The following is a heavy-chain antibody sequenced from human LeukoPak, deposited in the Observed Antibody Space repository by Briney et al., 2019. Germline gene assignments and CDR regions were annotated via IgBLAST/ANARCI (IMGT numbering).Heavy chain of an antibody. D-gene: IGHD3-10*01. V-gene: IGHV4-39*07. CDR2: IYYSRST. CDR3: ARDFMVRGESDY. Sequence: SETLSLTCTVSGGSISSSSYYWGWIRQPPGKGLEWIGSIYYSRSTYYNPSLKSRVTISVDTSKNQFSLKLSSVTAADTAVYYCARDFMVRGESDYWGHRTLVTAS. CDR1: GGSISSSSYY. J-gene: IGHJ4*01.